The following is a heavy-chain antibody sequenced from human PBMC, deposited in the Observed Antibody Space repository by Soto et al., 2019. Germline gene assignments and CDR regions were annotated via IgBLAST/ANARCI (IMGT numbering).Heavy chain of an antibody. CDR1: GGSISSGDYY. Sequence: QVQLQESGPGLVKPSQTLSLTCTVSGGSISSGDYYWSWIRQPPGKGLEWIGYIYYSGSTNYNPSLKSRVTISLDTSKNQFSLKLSSVTAADTAVYYCASLMITFGGSYRYSWFDPWGQGTLVTVSS. D-gene: IGHD3-16*02. CDR3: ASLMITFGGSYRYSWFDP. CDR2: IYYSGST. J-gene: IGHJ5*02. V-gene: IGHV4-30-4*01.